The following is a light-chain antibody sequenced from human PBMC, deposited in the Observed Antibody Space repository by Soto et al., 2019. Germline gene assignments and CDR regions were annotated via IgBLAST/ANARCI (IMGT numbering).Light chain of an antibody. CDR3: SSYTHYYTWV. V-gene: IGLV2-14*01. Sequence: QSALTQPASVSGSPGQSITISCTGTSTDIGSDDFVSWYHQHPGKAPKLMIYEVTNRPSGVSNRFSGSKSGYTASLTISGHHAEDEADYYCSSYTHYYTWVFGGGTKQTVL. CDR2: EVT. CDR1: STDIGSDDF. J-gene: IGLJ3*02.